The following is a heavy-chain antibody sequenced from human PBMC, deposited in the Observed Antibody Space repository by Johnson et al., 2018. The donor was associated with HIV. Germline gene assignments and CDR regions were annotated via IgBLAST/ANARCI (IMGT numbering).Heavy chain of an antibody. CDR2: INWNGGST. D-gene: IGHD6-19*01. CDR3: ARGDSSGWDAFDI. CDR1: GFTFDDYG. Sequence: VQLVESGGGLVQPGGSLRLSCAASGFTFDDYGMSWVRQAPGKGLQWVSGINWNGGSTGYADSVKGRFTISRDNSKNTLYLQMNSLRAEDTAVYYCARGDSSGWDAFDIWGQGTMVTVSS. J-gene: IGHJ3*02. V-gene: IGHV3-20*04.